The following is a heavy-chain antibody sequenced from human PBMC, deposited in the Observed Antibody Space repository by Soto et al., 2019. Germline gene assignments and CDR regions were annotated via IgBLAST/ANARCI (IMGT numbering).Heavy chain of an antibody. Sequence: EVQLVESGGGLLQPGGSLTLSCTASGFTFSNYWMHWVRQAPGKGLVWVSRTKSDGSGTSYTDSVKGRFTISRDNAYNMFYLQMRNLRAEDTAVYYCARGGFDYGPGRMDVWGKGTTVIAAS. J-gene: IGHJ6*04. CDR3: ARGGFDYGPGRMDV. D-gene: IGHD3-10*01. CDR2: TKSDGSGT. CDR1: GFTFSNYW. V-gene: IGHV3-74*01.